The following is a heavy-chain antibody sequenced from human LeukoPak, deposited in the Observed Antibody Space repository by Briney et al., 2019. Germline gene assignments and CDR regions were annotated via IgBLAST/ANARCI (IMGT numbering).Heavy chain of an antibody. CDR1: GYTFTGYY. CDR3: ARGGGSSSPYYYYGMDV. J-gene: IGHJ6*02. CDR2: INPNSGGT. V-gene: IGHV1-2*02. D-gene: IGHD6-6*01. Sequence: ASVKVSCKASGYTFTGYYMHWVRQAPGQGLEWMGWINPNSGGTNYAQKFQGRVTMTRDTSISTAYMELSSLRSEDTAVYYCARGGGSSSPYYYYGMDVWGQGTTVTVSS.